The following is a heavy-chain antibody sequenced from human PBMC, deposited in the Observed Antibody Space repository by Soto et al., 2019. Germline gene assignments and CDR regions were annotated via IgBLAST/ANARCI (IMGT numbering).Heavy chain of an antibody. CDR3: ARDSGYYDSSGYYYYGMDV. Sequence: GGSLRLSCAASGFTFSSYEMNWVRQAPGKGLEWVSYISSSGSTIYYADSVKGRFTISRDNAKNSLYLQMNSLRAEDTAVYYCARDSGYYDSSGYYYYGMDVWGQGTTVTVSS. D-gene: IGHD3-22*01. J-gene: IGHJ6*02. CDR2: ISSSGSTI. CDR1: GFTFSSYE. V-gene: IGHV3-48*03.